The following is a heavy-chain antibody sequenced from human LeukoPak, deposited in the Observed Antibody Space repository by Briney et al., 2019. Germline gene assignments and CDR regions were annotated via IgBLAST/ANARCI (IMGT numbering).Heavy chain of an antibody. Sequence: GGSLRLSCAASGFAFSYAWMNWVRQSPGRGLEWVGLLKSKNDGGTTDYAAPVNGRFTISRDDSKSTLFLHMNSLNVEDTAVYYRTTASDYGAFDHWGQGTLLTVSS. CDR1: GFAFSYAW. J-gene: IGHJ4*02. CDR3: TTASDYGAFDH. D-gene: IGHD4-17*01. CDR2: LKSKNDGGTT. V-gene: IGHV3-15*01.